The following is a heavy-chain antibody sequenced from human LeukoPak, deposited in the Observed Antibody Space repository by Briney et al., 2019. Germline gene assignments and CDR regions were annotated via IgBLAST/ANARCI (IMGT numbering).Heavy chain of an antibody. D-gene: IGHD3-22*01. V-gene: IGHV3-48*03. CDR3: ARDNYYDSSGYYHYYYYGMDV. Sequence: PGGSLRLPCAASGFTFSSYEMNWVRQAPGKGLEWVSYISSSGSTIYYADSVKGRFTISRDNAKNSLYLQMNSLRAEDTAVYYCARDNYYDSSGYYHYYYYGMDVWGQGTTVTVSS. CDR2: ISSSGSTI. J-gene: IGHJ6*02. CDR1: GFTFSSYE.